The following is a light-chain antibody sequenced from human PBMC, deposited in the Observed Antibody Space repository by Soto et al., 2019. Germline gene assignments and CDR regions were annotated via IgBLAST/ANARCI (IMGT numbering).Light chain of an antibody. CDR2: GAS. CDR3: QQYIRGPLT. Sequence: EIVLTQSPGTLSLSPGERATLSCRASQSVSSSYLAWYQQKPGQAPRLLIYGASSRATGIPDRFSGSGSGTDFALTISRLEPEDFATYYCQQYIRGPLTFGGGTKVDIK. J-gene: IGKJ4*01. V-gene: IGKV3-20*01. CDR1: QSVSSSY.